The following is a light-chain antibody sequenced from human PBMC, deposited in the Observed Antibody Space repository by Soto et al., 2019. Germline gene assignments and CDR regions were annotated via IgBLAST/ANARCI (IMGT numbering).Light chain of an antibody. CDR2: AAS. CDR3: QQSYSTPFT. V-gene: IGKV1-39*01. Sequence: DIQMTQSPSSLSASGGGRVTITCRASQSISSYLNWYQQKPGKAPKLLIYAASSLQSGVPSRFSGSGSGTDFTLTISSLQPEDFATYYCQQSYSTPFTFGPGTKVDIK. J-gene: IGKJ3*01. CDR1: QSISSY.